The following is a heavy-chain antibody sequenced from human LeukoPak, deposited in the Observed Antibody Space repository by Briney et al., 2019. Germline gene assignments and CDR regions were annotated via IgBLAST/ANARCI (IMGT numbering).Heavy chain of an antibody. CDR2: INHSGST. D-gene: IGHD6-6*01. V-gene: IGHV4-34*01. CDR1: GGSFSGYY. J-gene: IGHJ4*02. CDR3: ARGQRIAALAIDY. Sequence: KPSETLSLTCAVYGGSFSGYYWSWIRQPPGKGLEWIGEINHSGSTNYNPSLKSRVTISVDTSKNQFSLKLSSVTAADTAVYYCARGQRIAALAIDYWGQGTLVTVSS.